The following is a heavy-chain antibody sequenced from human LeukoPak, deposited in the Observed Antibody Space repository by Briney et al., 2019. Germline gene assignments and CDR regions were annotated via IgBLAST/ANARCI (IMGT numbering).Heavy chain of an antibody. J-gene: IGHJ3*02. CDR2: IYFSGST. CDR1: GGSISSYY. D-gene: IGHD3-22*01. V-gene: IGHV4-59*08. Sequence: SSETLSLTCTVSGGSISSYYWSWIRQPAGKGLEWIGRIYFSGSTNYNPSLKSRVTISVDTSKNQFSLKLSSVTAADTAVYYCARQVDYYDSSGYYAAFDIWGQGTMVTVSS. CDR3: ARQVDYYDSSGYYAAFDI.